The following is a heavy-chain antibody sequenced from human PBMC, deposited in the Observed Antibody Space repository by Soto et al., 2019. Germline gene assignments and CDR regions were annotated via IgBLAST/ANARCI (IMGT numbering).Heavy chain of an antibody. CDR1: GYTFTAYY. CDR3: ARALSFGSGTFDY. Sequence: QVQLVQSGAEVKKPGASVKVSCKTSGYTFTAYYMHWVRQAPGQGLEWMGCINPDSGGTKYAQKFQGRVTMTRDTSITTAYMDLSSLGSDDTAFYYCARALSFGSGTFDYWGQGTLVTVSS. J-gene: IGHJ4*02. D-gene: IGHD1-26*01. CDR2: INPDSGGT. V-gene: IGHV1-2*02.